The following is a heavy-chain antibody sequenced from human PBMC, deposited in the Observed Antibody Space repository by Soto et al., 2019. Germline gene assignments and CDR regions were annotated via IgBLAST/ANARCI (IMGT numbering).Heavy chain of an antibody. J-gene: IGHJ5*02. D-gene: IGHD6-19*01. CDR2: INHSGST. CDR3: ARDLQYSSGWINWFDP. CDR1: GGSFSGYY. V-gene: IGHV4-34*01. Sequence: PSETLSLTCAVYGGSFSGYYWSWIRQPPGKGLEWIGEINHSGSTNYNPSLKSRVTISVDTSKNQFSLKLSSVTAADTAVYYCARDLQYSSGWINWFDPWGQGTLVTVSS.